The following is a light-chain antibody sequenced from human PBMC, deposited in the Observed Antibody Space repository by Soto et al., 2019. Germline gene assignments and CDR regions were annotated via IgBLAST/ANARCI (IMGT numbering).Light chain of an antibody. Sequence: DIQMTQSPSSVSASVGDRVTITCRASQGISRWLAWFQQKPGKAPKLLIYAASSLQSGVPSRFSGSGSGTDFTLTISRLEPEDFAVYYCQQYGSSHPITFGQGTRLEIK. CDR2: AAS. CDR3: QQYGSSHPIT. CDR1: QGISRW. J-gene: IGKJ5*01. V-gene: IGKV1-12*01.